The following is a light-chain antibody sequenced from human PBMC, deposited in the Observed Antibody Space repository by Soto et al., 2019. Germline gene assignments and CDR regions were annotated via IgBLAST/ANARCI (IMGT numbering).Light chain of an antibody. Sequence: DIVLTQSPGTLSLSPGERATLSCRATQSVSSDYLAWYQQKPGQAPRLFIYGASSRATGIPDRFSGSGSGTDFTLTISRLEPEDFAVYYCQQYDSSITFGQGTRLEIK. CDR1: QSVSSDY. J-gene: IGKJ5*01. CDR3: QQYDSSIT. V-gene: IGKV3-20*01. CDR2: GAS.